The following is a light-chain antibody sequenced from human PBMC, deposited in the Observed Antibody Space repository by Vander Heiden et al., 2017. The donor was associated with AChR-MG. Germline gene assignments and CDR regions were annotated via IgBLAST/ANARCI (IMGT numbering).Light chain of an antibody. V-gene: IGKV3-20*01. CDR1: QSIPSGS. Sequence: DIVLTQSPGTLSLSPGERATLSCRASQSIPSGSLAWYQQKPGQAPRLLIYAASGRATGIPDRFSGSGSGTDFALTISSLEPEDFAVYSCQQDYTSPTTFGQGTKLEIK. CDR2: AAS. CDR3: QQDYTSPTT. J-gene: IGKJ2*01.